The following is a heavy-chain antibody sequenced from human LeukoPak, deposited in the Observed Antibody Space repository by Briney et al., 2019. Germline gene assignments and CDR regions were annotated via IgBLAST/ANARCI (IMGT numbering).Heavy chain of an antibody. CDR2: ISGSGGST. J-gene: IGHJ4*02. V-gene: IGHV3-23*01. CDR3: ARVEIGSGPRGPGYFDY. CDR1: GFTFSSYG. Sequence: GGSLRLSCAASGFTFSSYGMSWVRQAPGKGLEWVSAISGSGGSTYYADSVKGRFTISRDNARNSLYLQMNSLRAEDTAVYYCARVEIGSGPRGPGYFDYWGQGTLVTVSS. D-gene: IGHD3-10*01.